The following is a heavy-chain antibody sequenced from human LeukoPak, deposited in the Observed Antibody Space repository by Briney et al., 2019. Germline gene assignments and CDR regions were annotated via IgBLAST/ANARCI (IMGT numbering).Heavy chain of an antibody. CDR1: GYTFTVYY. CDR2: INPNSGGT. Sequence: ASVKVSFKASGYTFTVYYMHWVRQAPGQGLEWMGRINPNSGGTNYAQKFQGRVTMTRDTSISTAYMELSRLRSDDTAVYYCATSRTRIFYWGQGTLVTVSS. CDR3: ATSRTRIFY. D-gene: IGHD1-14*01. V-gene: IGHV1-2*06. J-gene: IGHJ4*02.